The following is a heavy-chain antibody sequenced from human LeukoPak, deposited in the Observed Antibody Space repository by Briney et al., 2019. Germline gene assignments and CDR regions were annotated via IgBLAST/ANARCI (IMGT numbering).Heavy chain of an antibody. CDR3: AKDHHDFWSGYYDD. CDR2: ISWNSGSI. CDR1: GFTFDDYA. V-gene: IGHV3-9*01. Sequence: GRSLRLSCAASGFTFDDYAMHWVRQAPGKGLEWVSGISWNSGSIGYADSVKGRFTISRDNAKNSLYLQMNSLRAEDTALYYCAKDHHDFWSGYYDDWGQGTLVTVSS. J-gene: IGHJ4*02. D-gene: IGHD3-3*01.